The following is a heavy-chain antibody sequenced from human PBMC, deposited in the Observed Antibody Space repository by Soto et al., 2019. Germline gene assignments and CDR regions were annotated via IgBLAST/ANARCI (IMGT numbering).Heavy chain of an antibody. D-gene: IGHD3-10*01. CDR1: GYTFTSYG. V-gene: IGHV1-18*01. CDR2: ISAYNGNT. Sequence: QVQLVQSGAEVKKPGASVKVSCKASGYTFTSYGISWVRQAPGQGLEWMGWISAYNGNTNYAQKLQGRVTMTTDTATSTAYVGLRSLVSVDTAVYYCASGWFGQFVYYFAYWGQGTLVTVSS. CDR3: ASGWFGQFVYYFAY. J-gene: IGHJ4*01.